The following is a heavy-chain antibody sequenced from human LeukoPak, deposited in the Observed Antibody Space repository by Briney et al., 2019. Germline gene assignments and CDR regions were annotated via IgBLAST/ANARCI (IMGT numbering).Heavy chain of an antibody. D-gene: IGHD2-8*02. CDR1: GYTFTSYG. V-gene: IGHV1-18*01. CDR2: ISAYNGNT. CDR3: AGLPTVPGPLGYCTAGPDY. J-gene: IGHJ4*02. Sequence: ASVKVSCKAAGYTFTSYGISWARQAPGQGSEWMGWISAYNGNTNYAQKLQGRVTMTTDTSTSTAYMELRSLRSDDTAVYYCAGLPTVPGPLGYCTAGPDYWGQGTLVTVSS.